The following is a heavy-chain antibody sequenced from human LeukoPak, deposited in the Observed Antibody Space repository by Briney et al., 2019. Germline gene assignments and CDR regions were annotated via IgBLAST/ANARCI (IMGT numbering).Heavy chain of an antibody. CDR3: VRGPNTWFDP. D-gene: IGHD4/OR15-4a*01. CDR1: AFTFSDSY. V-gene: IGHV3-11*01. J-gene: IGHJ5*02. Sequence: GGSLRLSCAASAFTFSDSYVTWIRQAPGKGLEWVSYISSGGTTIYYGDSVKGRFTISRDNAKNSLYLQMNSLRAEDTAVYYCVRGPNTWFDPWGQGTLVTVSS. CDR2: ISSGGTTI.